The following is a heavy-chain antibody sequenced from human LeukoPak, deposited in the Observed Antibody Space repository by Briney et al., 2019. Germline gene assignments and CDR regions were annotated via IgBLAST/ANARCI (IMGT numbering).Heavy chain of an antibody. V-gene: IGHV3-23*01. D-gene: IGHD3-22*01. Sequence: GGSLRLSCAASEFTFSSYALNWVRQAPGKGLEWVSGISGSGGTTYYADSVKGRFTISRDNSKNTLYLQMNSLRVDDTAVYYCAREVGGDYYDSSGYYYEWGQGTLVTVSS. CDR2: ISGSGGTT. CDR3: AREVGGDYYDSSGYYYE. CDR1: EFTFSSYA. J-gene: IGHJ4*02.